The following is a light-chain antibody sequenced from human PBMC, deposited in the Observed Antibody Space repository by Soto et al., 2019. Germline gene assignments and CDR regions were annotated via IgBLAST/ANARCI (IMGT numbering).Light chain of an antibody. Sequence: QSVLTQPASVSGSPGQSITISCTGTSSDVGSYKFVSWYQQHPVKAPKLMIYEGSKRPSGVSNRFSGSKSGNTASLTISGLQAEDEADYYCCSYAGSSTLVFGGGTKATVL. V-gene: IGLV2-23*01. J-gene: IGLJ2*01. CDR3: CSYAGSSTLV. CDR2: EGS. CDR1: SSDVGSYKF.